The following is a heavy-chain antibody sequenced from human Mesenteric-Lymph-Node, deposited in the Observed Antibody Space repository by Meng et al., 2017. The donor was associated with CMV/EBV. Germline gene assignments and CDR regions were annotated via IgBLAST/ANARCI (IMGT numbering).Heavy chain of an antibody. CDR2: IDPINSNT. CDR3: VRLEYDSGLPAGFDY. V-gene: IGHV5-10-1*01. Sequence: SGFIFTSYWISWVRQMPGRGLEWMGRIDPINSNTKYGPSFQGHVTISADKSINTAYLQWSSLKASDTAVYYCVRLEYDSGLPAGFDYWGQGSLVTVSS. D-gene: IGHD3-10*01. J-gene: IGHJ4*02. CDR1: GFIFTSYW.